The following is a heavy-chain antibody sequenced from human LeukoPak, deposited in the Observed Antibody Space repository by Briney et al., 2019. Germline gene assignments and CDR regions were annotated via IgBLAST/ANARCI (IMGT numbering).Heavy chain of an antibody. D-gene: IGHD2-15*01. V-gene: IGHV3-23*01. CDR1: GFTFSSYA. CDR2: TSGSGGRT. CDR3: DPKDDHDAFDI. Sequence: GGSLRLSWAASGFTFSSYAMGWVRQAPGKGLEWVSATSGSGGRTYYGDSVKGRFTISRDNSKNTLYLQMNSLRAEDTAVYYCDPKDDHDAFDIWGQGTMVTVSS. J-gene: IGHJ3*02.